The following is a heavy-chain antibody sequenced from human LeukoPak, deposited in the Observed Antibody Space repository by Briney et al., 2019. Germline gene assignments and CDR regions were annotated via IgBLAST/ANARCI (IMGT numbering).Heavy chain of an antibody. CDR1: GFTFTSYD. Sequence: PGGSLRLSCAASGFTFTSYDMNWVRQAPGKGLEWVSYISSSGSTICYADSVKGRFTISRDSAENSLYLQMNSLRAEDTAVYYCAREGYSGSYFDYWGQGTLVTVSS. J-gene: IGHJ4*02. CDR2: ISSSGSTI. CDR3: AREGYSGSYFDY. D-gene: IGHD1-26*01. V-gene: IGHV3-48*03.